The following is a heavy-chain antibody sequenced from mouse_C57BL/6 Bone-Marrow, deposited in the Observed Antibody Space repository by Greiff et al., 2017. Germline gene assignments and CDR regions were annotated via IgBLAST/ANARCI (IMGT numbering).Heavy chain of an antibody. Sequence: VQLQESGAELARPGASVKMSCKASGYTFTSSGISWVKQRTGQGLEWIGEIYPRSGNTYYNEKFKGKATLTADKSSSTAYMELRSLTSEDSAVYFCATAQASVAYWGQGTLVTVSA. V-gene: IGHV1-81*01. CDR3: ATAQASVAY. D-gene: IGHD3-2*02. CDR1: GYTFTSSG. J-gene: IGHJ3*01. CDR2: IYPRSGNT.